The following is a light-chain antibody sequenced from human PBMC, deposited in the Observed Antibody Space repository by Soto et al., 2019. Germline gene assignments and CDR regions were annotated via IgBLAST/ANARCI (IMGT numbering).Light chain of an antibody. J-gene: IGLJ1*01. CDR1: SADIGIYNL. V-gene: IGLV2-23*02. CDR2: EVN. Sequence: QSVLTQPASVSGSPGQSITISCTGTSADIGIYNLVSWYQQHPGKAPKLMICEVNTRASGVSDRFSGSKSGNTASLTISGLQAEDEADYYCCSYAGTVAYVFGTGTKVTVL. CDR3: CSYAGTVAYV.